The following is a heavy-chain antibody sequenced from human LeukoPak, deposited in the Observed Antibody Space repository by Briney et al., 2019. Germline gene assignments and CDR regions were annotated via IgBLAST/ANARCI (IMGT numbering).Heavy chain of an antibody. CDR2: SYYSGST. D-gene: IGHD4-23*01. CDR3: ARAVVTNYYFDY. CDR1: GGSLSSGSYY. Sequence: SQTLSLTCTVSGGSLSSGSYYWSWIRQPAGKGLEWIGYSYYSGSTNYNPSLKSRVTISVDTSKNQFSLKLSSVTAADTAVYYCARAVVTNYYFDYWGQGTLVTVSS. J-gene: IGHJ4*02. V-gene: IGHV4-61*10.